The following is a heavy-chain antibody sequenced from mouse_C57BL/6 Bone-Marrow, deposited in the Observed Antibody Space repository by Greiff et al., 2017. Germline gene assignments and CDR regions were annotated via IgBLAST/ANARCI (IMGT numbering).Heavy chain of an antibody. J-gene: IGHJ1*03. CDR3: TRELGDGYDFWYFDV. V-gene: IGHV5-9-1*02. Sequence: EVNVVESGEGLVKPGGSLKLSCAASGFTFSSYAMSWVRQTPEKRLEWVAYISSGGDYIYYADTVKGRFTISRDNARNTLYLQMSRLTSEDTAMYYCTRELGDGYDFWYFDVWGTGTTVTVSS. CDR1: GFTFSSYA. D-gene: IGHD2-2*01. CDR2: ISSGGDYI.